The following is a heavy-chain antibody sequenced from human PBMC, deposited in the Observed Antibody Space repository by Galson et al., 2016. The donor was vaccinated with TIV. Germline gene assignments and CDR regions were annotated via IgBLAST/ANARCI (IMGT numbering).Heavy chain of an antibody. J-gene: IGHJ4*02. CDR1: GNTFTNYY. Sequence: SVKVSCKAYGNTFTNYYMNWIRQAPGQGLEWMGIINTKGDYSTYAQKFQGRVTMTRGTSTSTVSMELRNLRSEDTAVYYCATERPGAEVDGWGDWGQGTLVIVSS. D-gene: IGHD3-10*01. CDR3: ATERPGAEVDGWGD. CDR2: INTKGDYS. V-gene: IGHV1-46*01.